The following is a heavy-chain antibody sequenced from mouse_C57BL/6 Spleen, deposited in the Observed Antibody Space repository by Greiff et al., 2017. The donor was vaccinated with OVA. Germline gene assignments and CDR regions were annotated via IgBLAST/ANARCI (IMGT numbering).Heavy chain of an antibody. CDR3: ARAYYSNYVGFWFDY. Sequence: QVQLQQPGAELVKPGASVKLSCKASGYTFTSYWMHWVKQRPGQGLEWIGMIHPNSCSTNYNEKFKSKATLTVDKSSSTAYMQLSSLTSEDSAVYYCARAYYSNYVGFWFDYWGQGTTLTVSS. D-gene: IGHD2-5*01. CDR2: IHPNSCST. J-gene: IGHJ2*01. V-gene: IGHV1-64*01. CDR1: GYTFTSYW.